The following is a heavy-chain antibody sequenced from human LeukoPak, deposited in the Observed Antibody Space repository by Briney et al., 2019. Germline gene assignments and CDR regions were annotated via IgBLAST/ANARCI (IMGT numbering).Heavy chain of an antibody. D-gene: IGHD3-22*01. CDR1: GGSNSSYY. J-gene: IGHJ3*02. V-gene: IGHV4-59*01. Sequence: SETLSLTCSVSGGSNSSYYWSWIRQPPGKGLEWIGYIYYSGSTNYNPSLKSRVTISVDTSKNQFSVKLSSVTAADTAVYYCARDGGYYYDSSGYGAFDIWGQGTMVTVSS. CDR3: ARDGGYYYDSSGYGAFDI. CDR2: IYYSGST.